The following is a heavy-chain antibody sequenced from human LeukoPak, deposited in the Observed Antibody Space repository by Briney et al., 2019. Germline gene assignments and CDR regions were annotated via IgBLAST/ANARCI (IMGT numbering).Heavy chain of an antibody. V-gene: IGHV4-59*12. CDR3: ARLPRYGGYDHFDY. D-gene: IGHD5-12*01. CDR2: IYYSGST. CDR1: GGSIRGYF. J-gene: IGHJ4*02. Sequence: SETLSLTCTVSGGSIRGYFWTWIRQPPGKGPEWIGYIYYSGSTNYSPSLKSRVTIAVDTSKNQFSLKLNSVTAADTAVYYCARLPRYGGYDHFDYWGQGILVIVSS.